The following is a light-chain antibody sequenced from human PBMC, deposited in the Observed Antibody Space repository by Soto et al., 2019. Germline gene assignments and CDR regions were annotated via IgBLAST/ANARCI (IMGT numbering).Light chain of an antibody. Sequence: EIVLTQSPATLSLSPGERATLSCRASQSVSSYLAWYQQKPGQAPRLLIYDSYNRATGIPARFSGSGSGTDFTLTSRSLEPEDFSVYYCQQRSNWPPVTFGQGTKLEIK. CDR2: DSY. V-gene: IGKV3-11*01. CDR3: QQRSNWPPVT. J-gene: IGKJ2*01. CDR1: QSVSSY.